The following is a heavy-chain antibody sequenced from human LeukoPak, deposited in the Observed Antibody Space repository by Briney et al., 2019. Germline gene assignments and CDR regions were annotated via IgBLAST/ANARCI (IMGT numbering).Heavy chain of an antibody. CDR3: ARTMVGATMDY. V-gene: IGHV1-2*02. D-gene: IGHD1-26*01. Sequence: GASVKVSCKASGYTFTGYYMHWVRQAPGQGLEWMGWINPNSGGTNYAQKSQGRVTMTTDTSTSTAYMELRSLRSDDTAVYYCARTMVGATMDYWGQGTLVTVSS. CDR2: INPNSGGT. CDR1: GYTFTGYY. J-gene: IGHJ4*02.